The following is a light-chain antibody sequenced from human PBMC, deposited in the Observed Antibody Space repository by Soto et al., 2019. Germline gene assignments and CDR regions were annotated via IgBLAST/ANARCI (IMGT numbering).Light chain of an antibody. CDR1: SSDVGGYDY. Sequence: QSALTRPASVSGSPGQSITISCTGTSSDVGGYDYVSWYQQHPGKAPKLMIYDVSNRPSGVSNRFSGSKSGNTASLTISGLQDEDEADYYCSSYTSSITLGVFGAGTKVTVL. CDR2: DVS. J-gene: IGLJ1*01. V-gene: IGLV2-14*01. CDR3: SSYTSSITLGV.